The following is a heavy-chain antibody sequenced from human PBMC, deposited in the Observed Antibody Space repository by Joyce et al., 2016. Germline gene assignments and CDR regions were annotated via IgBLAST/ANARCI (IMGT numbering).Heavy chain of an antibody. V-gene: IGHV1-2*02. CDR2: INPNTGGT. CDR1: RYTFTGYD. Sequence: QVQLLQSGAEAQKPGAPVKVSCKASRYTFTGYDLHWVRQAPGQGLERVGWINPNTGGTDYAQKLRDRVTMTRDTSITTAYMALSRLRSDDTAVCYWTRATSVDRGGTYWYFDLWGRGTLVSVSS. J-gene: IGHJ2*01. D-gene: IGHD1-26*01. CDR3: TRATSVDRGGTYWYFDL.